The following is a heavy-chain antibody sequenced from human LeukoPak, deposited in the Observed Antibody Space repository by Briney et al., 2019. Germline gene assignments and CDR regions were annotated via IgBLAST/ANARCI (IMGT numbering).Heavy chain of an antibody. CDR1: GGSFSGYY. CDR3: ARGVDS. J-gene: IGHJ5*01. Sequence: SETLSLTCAVYGGSFSGYYWSWIRQPPGKGLEWIGNIYHTGITNYNPSLKSRVTISVDTSRNKFSLTLSSVTAADTAVYYCARGVDSWGQGTLVAVSS. CDR2: IYHTGIT. V-gene: IGHV4-34*01.